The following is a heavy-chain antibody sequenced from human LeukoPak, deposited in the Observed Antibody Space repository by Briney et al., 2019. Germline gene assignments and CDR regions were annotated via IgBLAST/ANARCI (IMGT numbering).Heavy chain of an antibody. V-gene: IGHV1-69*05. CDR1: GGTFSSYA. J-gene: IGHJ4*02. D-gene: IGHD5-24*01. Sequence: SVKVSCKASGGTFSSYAISWVRQAPGQGLEWMGGIIPIFGTATYAQKFQGRVTITTDESTSTAYMELSSLRSEDTAVYYCARGVEMATIWDYWGQGTLVTVSS. CDR2: IIPIFGTA. CDR3: ARGVEMATIWDY.